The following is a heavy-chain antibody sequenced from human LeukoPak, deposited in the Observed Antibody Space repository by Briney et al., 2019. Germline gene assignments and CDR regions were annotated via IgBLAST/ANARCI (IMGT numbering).Heavy chain of an antibody. V-gene: IGHV4-59*01. CDR1: LGSLSTYF. Sequence: PSETLSLTRMDSLGSLSTYFPCWIRPPPRRRLERMGHIYYRGSTNYNPSLKSRVTISVDTSKNQFSLKLSSVTAADTAVYYCASRSSIWSGYQDTLYYFDAWGQGTLVTVSS. J-gene: IGHJ4*02. CDR2: IYYRGST. D-gene: IGHD3-3*01. CDR3: ASRSSIWSGYQDTLYYFDA.